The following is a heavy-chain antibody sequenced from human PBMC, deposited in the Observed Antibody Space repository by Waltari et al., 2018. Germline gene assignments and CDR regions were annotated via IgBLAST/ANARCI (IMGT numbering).Heavy chain of an antibody. Sequence: EVRLVQSGAEVTEPGESLMHPRDASGYSLTSNWTGWVRQRPGKGLEWIGIIYPGDSETRYIPSFQGQVTISADKSISTAYLQWSSLKASDTAMYYCASSFGGDDAFDIWGQGTMVTVSS. CDR3: ASSFGGDDAFDI. CDR2: IYPGDSET. J-gene: IGHJ3*02. D-gene: IGHD3-16*01. V-gene: IGHV5-51*03. CDR1: GYSLTSNW.